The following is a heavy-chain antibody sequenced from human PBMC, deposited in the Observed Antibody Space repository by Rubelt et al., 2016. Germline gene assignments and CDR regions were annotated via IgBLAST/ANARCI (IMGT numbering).Heavy chain of an antibody. D-gene: IGHD6-19*01. CDR2: INAGNGNT. CDR1: GYTFTSYA. CDR3: ARVIWGSGWSNNWFDP. J-gene: IGHJ5*02. V-gene: IGHV1-3*01. Sequence: QVQLVQSGAEVKKPGASVKVSCKASGYTFTSYAMHWVRQAPGQRLEWMGWINAGNGNTKYSQKFHGRVTITRDTSASTAYIELSSLRSEDTAVYYCARVIWGSGWSNNWFDPWGQGTLVTVSS.